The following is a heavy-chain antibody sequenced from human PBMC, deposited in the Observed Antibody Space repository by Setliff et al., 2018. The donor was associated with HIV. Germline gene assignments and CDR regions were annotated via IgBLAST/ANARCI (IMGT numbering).Heavy chain of an antibody. J-gene: IGHJ3*02. CDR3: ARDSEWGSYIFWTFDI. CDR1: GYTFTNYY. CDR2: FDPEDGET. Sequence: ASVKVSCKASGYTFTNYYMHWVRQAPGKGLEWMGGFDPEDGETIYAQKFQGRVTMTEDTSTDTAYMELRSLRSDDTAVYYCARDSEWGSYIFWTFDIWGQGTMVTVSS. D-gene: IGHD1-26*01. V-gene: IGHV1-24*01.